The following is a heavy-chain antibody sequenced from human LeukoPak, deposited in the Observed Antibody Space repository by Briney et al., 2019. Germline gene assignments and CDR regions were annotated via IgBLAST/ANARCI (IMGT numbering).Heavy chain of an antibody. CDR1: GYSISSGHY. D-gene: IGHD6-19*01. V-gene: IGHV4-38-2*02. J-gene: IGHJ6*03. CDR2: IYYSGST. Sequence: NPSETLSLTCTVSGYSISSGHYWGWIRQPPGKGLEWIGSIYYSGSTYYNPSLKSRVTISVDTSKNQFSLKLSSVTAADTAVYYCARCNGGWYLATYYMDVWGKGTTVTVSS. CDR3: ARCNGGWYLATYYMDV.